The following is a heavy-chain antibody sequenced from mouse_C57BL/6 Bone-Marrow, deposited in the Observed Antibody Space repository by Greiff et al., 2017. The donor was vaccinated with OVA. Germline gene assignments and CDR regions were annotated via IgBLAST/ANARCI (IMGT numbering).Heavy chain of an antibody. Sequence: EVKLQAPGPGLVKPSQSLSFTCSVTGYSITCCYFWNWIRQFPENKLEWLVYISYDGSNNYNPSLNNRISITRYTSKNQFFVKLNSVTTEDTATYYCARDGTTVVAPYYYAMDYWGQGTSVTVSS. J-gene: IGHJ4*01. V-gene: IGHV3-6*01. CDR3: ARDGTTVVAPYYYAMDY. CDR1: GYSITCCYF. D-gene: IGHD1-1*01. CDR2: ISYDGSN.